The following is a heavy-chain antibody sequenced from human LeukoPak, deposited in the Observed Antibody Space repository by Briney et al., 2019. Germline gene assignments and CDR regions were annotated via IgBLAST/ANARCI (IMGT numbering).Heavy chain of an antibody. J-gene: IGHJ4*02. D-gene: IGHD3-3*01. V-gene: IGHV1-2*06. CDR2: INPNSGGT. CDR1: GYTFTGYY. CDR3: VGCFRSGYSFDY. Sequence: ASVKVSCKASGYTFTGYYIHSVRQAPGQGLQWMGRINPNSGGTNYAQRFQGRVTMTRDTSISTAYMELSSLRSDDTAVYFCVGCFRSGYSFDYWGQGTLVTVSS.